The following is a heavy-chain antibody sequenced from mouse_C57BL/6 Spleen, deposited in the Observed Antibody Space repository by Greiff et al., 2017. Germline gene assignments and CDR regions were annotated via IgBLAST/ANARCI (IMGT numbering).Heavy chain of an antibody. V-gene: IGHV14-2*01. CDR2: IDPEDGET. CDR1: GFNINDYY. CDR3: ARGVLGYGYDEGLAY. J-gene: IGHJ3*01. Sequence: VQLQQSGAELVQPGASVKLSCTASGFNINDYYMHWVKQRTEPGLEWIGRIDPEDGETKYAPKFQGKDTRTADTSSNTDYLLLSSLTSEDTAVYYCARGVLGYGYDEGLAYWGQGTLVTVSA. D-gene: IGHD2-2*01.